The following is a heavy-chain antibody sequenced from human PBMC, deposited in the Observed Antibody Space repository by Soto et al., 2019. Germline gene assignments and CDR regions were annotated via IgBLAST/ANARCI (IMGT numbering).Heavy chain of an antibody. D-gene: IGHD6-19*01. CDR1: GFTFSSSG. V-gene: IGHV3-74*01. CDR2: ISSDGSSA. Sequence: QAGGSLRLSCAASGFTFSSSGMHWVRQAPGKGLVWVSRISSDGSSATYADSVKGRFTMSRDNAKNTLYLQMNSLRAEDTALYYCAKAGYTSAWEERSFDYWGQGTLVTVSS. J-gene: IGHJ4*02. CDR3: AKAGYTSAWEERSFDY.